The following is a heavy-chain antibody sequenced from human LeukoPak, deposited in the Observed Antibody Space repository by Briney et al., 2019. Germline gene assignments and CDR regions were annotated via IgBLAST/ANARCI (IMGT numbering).Heavy chain of an antibody. Sequence: PSETLSLTCTVSGGSISSSSYYWGWIRQPPGKGLEWIGSIYYSGSTYYNPSLKSRVTISVDTSKNQFSLKLSSVTAEDTAVYYCARTHEGYYGSGSYLFSAFDYWGQGTLVTVSS. V-gene: IGHV4-39*07. J-gene: IGHJ4*02. CDR1: GGSISSSSYY. D-gene: IGHD3-10*01. CDR2: IYYSGST. CDR3: ARTHEGYYGSGSYLFSAFDY.